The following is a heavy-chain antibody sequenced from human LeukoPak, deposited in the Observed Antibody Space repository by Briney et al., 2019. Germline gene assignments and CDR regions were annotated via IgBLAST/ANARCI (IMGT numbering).Heavy chain of an antibody. CDR3: ARVYCSSTSCYDAFDI. CDR1: GYTFTSYY. Sequence: GASVKVSCKASGYTFTSYYMHWVRQAPGQGLEWMGIINPSGGSTSYAQKFQGRVTMTRDTSTSTVYVELSSLRSEDTAVYYCARVYCSSTSCYDAFDIWGQGTMVTVSS. V-gene: IGHV1-46*01. D-gene: IGHD2-2*01. CDR2: INPSGGST. J-gene: IGHJ3*02.